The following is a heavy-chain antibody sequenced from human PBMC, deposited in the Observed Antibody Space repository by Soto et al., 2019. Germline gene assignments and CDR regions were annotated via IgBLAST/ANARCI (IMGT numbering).Heavy chain of an antibody. CDR3: ARHKAFYYDSSGA. J-gene: IGHJ5*02. CDR2: IDPSDSYA. V-gene: IGHV5-10-1*01. CDR1: GYSFASYW. Sequence: LNLSCKGAGYSFASYWISWVRQMPAKGLEWMGRIDPSDSYANYSPSFQGHVTFSADKSISTAYLQWSSLRASDTAMYYCARHKAFYYDSSGAWGQGTMVTVSS. D-gene: IGHD3-22*01.